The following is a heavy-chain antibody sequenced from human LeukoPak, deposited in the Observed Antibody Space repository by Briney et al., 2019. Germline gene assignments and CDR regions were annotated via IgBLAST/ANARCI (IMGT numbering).Heavy chain of an antibody. J-gene: IGHJ3*02. V-gene: IGHV4-34*01. CDR3: ARGGVWKSPFDAFDI. Sequence: KTSETLSLTCAVYGGSFSGYYWSWIRQPPGKGLEWIGEINHSGSTNYNPSLKSRVTISVDTSKNQFSLKLSSVTAADTAVYYCARGGVWKSPFDAFDIWGQGTMVTVSS. CDR1: GGSFSGYY. D-gene: IGHD3-16*01. CDR2: INHSGST.